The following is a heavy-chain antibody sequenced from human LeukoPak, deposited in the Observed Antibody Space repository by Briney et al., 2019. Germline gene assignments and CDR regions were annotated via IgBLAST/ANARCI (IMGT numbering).Heavy chain of an antibody. CDR2: ISSGGAST. CDR1: GFTVSSNY. Sequence: GGSLRLSCAASGFTVSSNYMSWVRQAPGKGLEWVSLISSGGASTYYSDSVRGRFTVSRDNSKNTVSLYMNNLRAEDTAIYYCAKERRSSMDVWGNGTAVTVSS. V-gene: IGHV3-23*01. D-gene: IGHD6-6*01. J-gene: IGHJ6*03. CDR3: AKERRSSMDV.